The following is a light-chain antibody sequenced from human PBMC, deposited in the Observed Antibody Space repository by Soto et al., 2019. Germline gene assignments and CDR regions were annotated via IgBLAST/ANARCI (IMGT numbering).Light chain of an antibody. CDR3: QQSYSTPRT. J-gene: IGKJ1*01. Sequence: DIQMTQSPSSLSASVGDRVTITCRSSQSISSYLNWYQQKPGKAPKLLIYAASSFQSGVPSRFSGSRSGTDFTHTIRSLQPEDFATYYCQQSYSTPRTFGQRTKVEIK. CDR1: QSISSY. V-gene: IGKV1-39*01. CDR2: AAS.